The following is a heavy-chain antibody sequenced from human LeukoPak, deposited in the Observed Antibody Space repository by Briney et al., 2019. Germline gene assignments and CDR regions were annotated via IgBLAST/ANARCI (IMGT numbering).Heavy chain of an antibody. CDR3: ARVRIAVACKYYFDH. CDR1: GYTFTGYY. J-gene: IGHJ4*02. D-gene: IGHD6-19*01. Sequence: WASVNVSCKASGYTFTGYYMHWVRQAPGQGLEWMGWINPKSGGTNYAQKFQGRVTMTRDTSISTAYMELSRLRSDDTAVYYCARVRIAVACKYYFDHWGRGTLVTVSS. CDR2: INPKSGGT. V-gene: IGHV1-2*02.